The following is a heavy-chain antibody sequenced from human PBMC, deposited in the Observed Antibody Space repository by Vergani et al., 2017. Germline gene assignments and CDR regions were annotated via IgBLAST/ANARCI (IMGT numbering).Heavy chain of an antibody. V-gene: IGHV5-51*01. CDR3: ARRRGYSYAYHYFDY. J-gene: IGHJ4*02. Sequence: EVQLVQSGAEVKKPGESLKISCKGSGYNFPSYWIGWVRQMPGKGLEWMGIIYPGDSDTRYSPSFQGQVTISADKSISTAYLQWSSLKASDTAMYYCARRRGYSYAYHYFDYWGQGTLVTVSS. CDR2: IYPGDSDT. D-gene: IGHD5-18*01. CDR1: GYNFPSYW.